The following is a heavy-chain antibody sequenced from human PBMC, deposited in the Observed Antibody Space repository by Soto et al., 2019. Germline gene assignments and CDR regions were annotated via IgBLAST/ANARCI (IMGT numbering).Heavy chain of an antibody. CDR1: GFTFSSYA. CDR3: AKGGAIEYGDLDPFDY. V-gene: IGHV3-23*01. D-gene: IGHD4-17*01. Sequence: GGSLRLSCAASGFTFSSYAMSWVRQAPGKGLEWVSGISGSGGSTYYADSVKGRFTISRDNSKNTLYLQMNRLRAEDTAVYYCAKGGAIEYGDLDPFDYWGQGTLVTVSS. CDR2: ISGSGGST. J-gene: IGHJ4*02.